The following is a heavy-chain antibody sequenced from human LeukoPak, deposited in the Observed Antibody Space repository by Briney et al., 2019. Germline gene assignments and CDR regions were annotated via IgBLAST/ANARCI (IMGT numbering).Heavy chain of an antibody. D-gene: IGHD4-17*01. Sequence: SETLSLTCTVSGGSISSSTFYWGWIRQPPGKGLEWIGSIFSGGSTYYNPSLKSRVTISVDTSKNQFSLKLSSVTAADTAVYYSARDQPDYGEGYYFDYWGQGTLVTVSS. J-gene: IGHJ4*02. V-gene: IGHV4-39*07. CDR1: GGSISSSTFY. CDR2: IFSGGST. CDR3: ARDQPDYGEGYYFDY.